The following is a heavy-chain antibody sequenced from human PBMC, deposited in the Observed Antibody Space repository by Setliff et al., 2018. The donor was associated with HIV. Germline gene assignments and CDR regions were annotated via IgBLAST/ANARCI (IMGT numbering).Heavy chain of an antibody. CDR2: IYYSGST. CDR1: GGSISSSIYN. CDR3: AMSYCSSGSCYPKYAFDI. V-gene: IGHV4-39*01. Sequence: SETLSLTCTVSGGSISSSIYNWGWIRQPPGKGLEWIGNIYYSGSTYYSPSLKSRVTISVATSENPLSLHLSSVTAADTAVYYCAMSYCSSGSCYPKYAFDIWGQGTMVTVSS. D-gene: IGHD2-15*01. J-gene: IGHJ3*02.